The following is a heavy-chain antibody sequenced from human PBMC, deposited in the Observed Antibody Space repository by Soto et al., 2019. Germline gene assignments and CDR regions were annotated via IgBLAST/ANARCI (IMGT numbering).Heavy chain of an antibody. J-gene: IGHJ4*02. Sequence: EVQLLESGGGLVQPGGSPRLSCAASGFTFSSYAMSWVRQAPGKGLEWVSAISGSGGSTYYADSVKGRFTISRDNSKNTLYLQMNSLRAEDTAVYYCAKEEGKGYCSGGACSGYWGQGTLVTVSS. CDR3: AKEEGKGYCSGGACSGY. CDR1: GFTFSSYA. D-gene: IGHD2-15*01. CDR2: ISGSGGST. V-gene: IGHV3-23*01.